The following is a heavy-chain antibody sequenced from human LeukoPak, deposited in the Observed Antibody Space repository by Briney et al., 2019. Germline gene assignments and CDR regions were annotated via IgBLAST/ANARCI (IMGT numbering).Heavy chain of an antibody. CDR1: GGSISSHY. Sequence: PSETLSLTCTVSGGSISSHYWHWIRQPPGKGLEWIGYIHYSGSTNYNPSLKSRVTLSGDTSKNQFSLKLSSVTAADTAVYYCARDRGGAAAFDWFDPWGQGTLVTVSS. CDR2: IHYSGST. J-gene: IGHJ5*02. CDR3: ARDRGGAAAFDWFDP. D-gene: IGHD6-13*01. V-gene: IGHV4-59*11.